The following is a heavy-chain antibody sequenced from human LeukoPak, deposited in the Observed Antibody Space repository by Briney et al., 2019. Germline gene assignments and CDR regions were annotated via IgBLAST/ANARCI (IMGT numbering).Heavy chain of an antibody. D-gene: IGHD3-10*01. CDR1: GFTFSSYA. CDR3: AKSVLLWFGELRDFYYFDY. Sequence: GGSLRLSCAASGFTFSSYAMSWVRQAPGKGLEWVSAISGSGGSTYYADSVKGRFTISRDNSKNTLYLQMNSLRAEDTAVYYCAKSVLLWFGELRDFYYFDYWGQGALVTVSS. J-gene: IGHJ4*02. V-gene: IGHV3-23*01. CDR2: ISGSGGST.